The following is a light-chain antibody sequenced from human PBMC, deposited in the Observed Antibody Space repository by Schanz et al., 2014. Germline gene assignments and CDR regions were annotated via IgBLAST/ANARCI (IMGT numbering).Light chain of an antibody. Sequence: EIVLTQSPGTLSLSPGERATLSCRASQSVSSSYLAWYQQKPGQAPRLLIYGASTRATGIPARFSGNGSRTDFTLTISRLEPEDFVVYYCQQYYSSPQISFGGGTKVEIK. J-gene: IGKJ4*01. CDR1: QSVSSSY. CDR2: GAS. V-gene: IGKV3-20*01. CDR3: QQYYSSPQIS.